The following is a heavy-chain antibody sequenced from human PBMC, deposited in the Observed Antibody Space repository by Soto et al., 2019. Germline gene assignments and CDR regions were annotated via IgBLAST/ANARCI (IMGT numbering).Heavy chain of an antibody. CDR2: IWYDGSNK. V-gene: IGHV3-33*01. CDR1: GFTFSSYV. J-gene: IGHJ4*02. Sequence: PGGSLRLSCAASGFTFSSYVMHWVRPAPGKGLEWVAVIWYDGSNKYYADSVKGRFTISRDNSKNTLYLQMNSLRAEDTAVYYCARPWANYYDSSGYDYWGQGTLVTVSS. D-gene: IGHD3-22*01. CDR3: ARPWANYYDSSGYDY.